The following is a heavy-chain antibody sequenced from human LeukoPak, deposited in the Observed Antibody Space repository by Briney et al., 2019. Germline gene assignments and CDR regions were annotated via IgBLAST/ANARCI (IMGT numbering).Heavy chain of an antibody. CDR2: ISYDGNDK. J-gene: IGHJ4*02. CDR1: GFTFSNYA. V-gene: IGHV3-30-3*01. CDR3: ARATYYGPSFDY. D-gene: IGHD3-10*01. Sequence: GGSLRLSCAASGFTFSNYAMHWVRQAPGKGLEWVAIISYDGNDKYYTDSVKGRFTISRDKSKNTLYLQMNSLRAEDTAVYYCARATYYGPSFDYWGQGTLVTVSS.